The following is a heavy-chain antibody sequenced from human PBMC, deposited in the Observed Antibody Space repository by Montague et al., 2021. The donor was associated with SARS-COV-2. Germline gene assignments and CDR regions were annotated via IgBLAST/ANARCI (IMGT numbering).Heavy chain of an antibody. D-gene: IGHD3-3*01. CDR3: ARHGDRAEGRLSWFDP. CDR1: GGSISSSDYY. CDR2: VYFSGFT. J-gene: IGHJ5*02. Sequence: SETLSLTCTVSGGSISSSDYYWGWIRQPPGKGLEWIGSVYFSGFTYYNPSLKSRVTIPVDTSKNQLSLKLSSATAADTAVYHCARHGDRAEGRLSWFDPWGQGTLVTVSS. V-gene: IGHV4-39*01.